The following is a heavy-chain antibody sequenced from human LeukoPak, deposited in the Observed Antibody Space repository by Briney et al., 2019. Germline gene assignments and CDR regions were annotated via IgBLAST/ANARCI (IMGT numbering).Heavy chain of an antibody. CDR1: GYTFISYD. J-gene: IGHJ6*02. V-gene: IGHV1-8*01. CDR2: MNPNSGNT. Sequence: ASVKVSCKASGYTFISYDINWVRQATGQGLEWMGWMNPNSGNTGYAQKFQGRVTMTRNTSISTAYMELSSLRSEDTAVYYCARSAPHYYYYGMDVWGQGTTVTVSS. CDR3: ARSAPHYYYYGMDV.